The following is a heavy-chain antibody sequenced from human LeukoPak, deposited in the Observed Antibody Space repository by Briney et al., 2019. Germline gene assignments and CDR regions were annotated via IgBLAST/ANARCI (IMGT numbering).Heavy chain of an antibody. CDR3: ASLDSSGHH. V-gene: IGHV3-72*01. CDR1: GFTFSSYD. CDR2: SRNKANSYTT. Sequence: PGGSLRLSCAASGFTFSSYDMDWVRQAPGKGLEWVGRSRNKANSYTTDYAASVRGRFAISRDDSKSSLYLQMNSLKTEDTAVYYCASLDSSGHHWGQGTLVTVSS. D-gene: IGHD3-22*01. J-gene: IGHJ1*01.